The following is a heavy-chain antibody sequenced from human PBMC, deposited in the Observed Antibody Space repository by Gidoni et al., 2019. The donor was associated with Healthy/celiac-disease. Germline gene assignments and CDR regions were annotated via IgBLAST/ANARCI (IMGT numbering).Heavy chain of an antibody. J-gene: IGHJ6*02. V-gene: IGHV3-15*07. CDR1: GFTFSNAW. D-gene: IGHD3-10*01. Sequence: EVQLVESGGGLVKPGGSLRLSCAASGFTFSNAWMNWVRQAPGKGLEWVGRIKSKTDGGTTDYAAPVKGRFTISRDDSKNTLYLQMNSLKTEDTAVYYCTTDPVYYYMGYGMDVWGQGTTVTVSS. CDR3: TTDPVYYYMGYGMDV. CDR2: IKSKTDGGTT.